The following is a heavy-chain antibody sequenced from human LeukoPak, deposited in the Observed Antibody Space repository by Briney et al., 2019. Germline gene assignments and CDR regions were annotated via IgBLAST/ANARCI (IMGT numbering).Heavy chain of an antibody. CDR3: ARATRNTTVRGAPGYFDY. CDR1: GFTFSSYW. D-gene: IGHD3-10*01. Sequence: GGSLRLSCAASGFTFSSYWMSWVRQAPGKGLEWVANIKQDGSEKYYVDSVKGRFTISRDNAKNSLYLQMNSLRAEDTAVYYCARATRNTTVRGAPGYFDYWGQGTLVTVSS. CDR2: IKQDGSEK. J-gene: IGHJ4*02. V-gene: IGHV3-7*01.